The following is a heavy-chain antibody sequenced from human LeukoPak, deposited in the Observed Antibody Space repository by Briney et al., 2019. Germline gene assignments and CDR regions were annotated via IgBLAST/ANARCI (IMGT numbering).Heavy chain of an antibody. D-gene: IGHD4-23*01. J-gene: IGHJ4*02. V-gene: IGHV3-48*02. CDR2: ISSSSNAI. CDR1: GFTFTTYS. Sequence: GGSLRLSCAASGFTFTTYSMNWVRQAPGKRLEWVSYISSSSNAIHYADSVKGRFTISRDNAKNSLYLQMNSLRDEDTAVYYCARDFDYGGNSGAWGQGTLVTVSS. CDR3: ARDFDYGGNSGA.